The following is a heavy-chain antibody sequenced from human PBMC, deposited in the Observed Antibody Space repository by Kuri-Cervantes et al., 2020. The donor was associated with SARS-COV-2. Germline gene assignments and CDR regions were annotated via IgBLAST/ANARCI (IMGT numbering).Heavy chain of an antibody. CDR1: GFTFSSYS. V-gene: IGHV3-21*04. D-gene: IGHD2-21*01. CDR3: TKGSVMIPVPNA. Sequence: GESLKISCAASGFTFSSYSMNWVRQAPGKGLEWVSSISSSSSYIYYADSVEGRFTISRDNAKNSLYLQMNSLRAEDTAFYYCTKGSVMIPVPNAWGQGTLVTGSS. CDR2: ISSSSSYI. J-gene: IGHJ5*02.